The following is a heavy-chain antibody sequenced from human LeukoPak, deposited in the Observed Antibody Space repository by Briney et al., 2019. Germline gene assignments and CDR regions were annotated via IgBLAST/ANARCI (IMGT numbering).Heavy chain of an antibody. CDR2: ISWNSGSI. CDR3: AKAALRGYYGSGSYPPFDY. Sequence: SLRLSCAASGFTFDDYAMHWVRHAPGKGLEWVSGISWNSGSIGYADSVKGRFTISRDNAKNSLYLQMNSLRAEDTALYYCAKAALRGYYGSGSYPPFDYWGQGTLVTVSS. V-gene: IGHV3-9*01. J-gene: IGHJ4*02. CDR1: GFTFDDYA. D-gene: IGHD3-10*01.